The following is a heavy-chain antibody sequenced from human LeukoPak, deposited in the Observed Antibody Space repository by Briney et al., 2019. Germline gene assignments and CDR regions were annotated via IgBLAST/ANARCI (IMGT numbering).Heavy chain of an antibody. Sequence: ASVNVSCKASGYTFTSYGISWVRQAPGQGLEWMGWISAYNGNTNYAQKLQGRVTMTTDTSTSTAYMELRSLRSDDTAVYYCARGQPDYDYVWGSYPSYYFDYWGQGTLVTVSS. D-gene: IGHD3-16*02. V-gene: IGHV1-18*01. CDR3: ARGQPDYDYVWGSYPSYYFDY. J-gene: IGHJ4*02. CDR1: GYTFTSYG. CDR2: ISAYNGNT.